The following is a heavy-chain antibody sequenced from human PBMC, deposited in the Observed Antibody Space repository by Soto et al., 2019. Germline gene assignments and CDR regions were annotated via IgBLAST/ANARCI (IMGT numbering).Heavy chain of an antibody. D-gene: IGHD6-6*01. CDR1: GFTFDDYA. Sequence: GGSLRLSCAASGFTFDDYAMHWVRQAPGKGLEWVSGISWNSGSIGYADSVKGRFTISRDNAKNSLYLQMNSLRAEDTALYYCAKDNRGHSSSSAFDIWGQGTMVTVSS. J-gene: IGHJ3*02. CDR3: AKDNRGHSSSSAFDI. V-gene: IGHV3-9*01. CDR2: ISWNSGSI.